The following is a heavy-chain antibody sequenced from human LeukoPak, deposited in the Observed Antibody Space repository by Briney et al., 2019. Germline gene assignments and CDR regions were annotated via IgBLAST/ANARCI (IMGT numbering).Heavy chain of an antibody. CDR1: GYTFTGYY. D-gene: IGHD3-3*01. CDR3: ARNAYYDFWGGLPRPLAFDI. CDR2: INPNSGGT. J-gene: IGHJ3*02. Sequence: ASVKVSCKASGYTFTGYYMHWVRQAPGQGLEWMGWINPNSGGTNYAQKFQGRVTMTRDTSISTAYMELSRLRSDDTAVYYCARNAYYDFWGGLPRPLAFDIWGQGTMVTVSS. V-gene: IGHV1-2*02.